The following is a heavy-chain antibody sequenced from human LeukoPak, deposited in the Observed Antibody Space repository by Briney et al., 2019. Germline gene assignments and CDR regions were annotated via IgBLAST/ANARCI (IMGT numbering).Heavy chain of an antibody. Sequence: SETLSLTCTVSGGSISSSIYYWGWIRQPPGKGLEWIGSIYYSGSTYYNPSLKSRVTISVDTSKNQFSLKLSSVTAADTAVYYCARSRDGSLYYFDYWGQGTLVTVSS. CDR1: GGSISSSIYY. J-gene: IGHJ4*02. D-gene: IGHD5-24*01. CDR3: ARSRDGSLYYFDY. V-gene: IGHV4-39*01. CDR2: IYYSGST.